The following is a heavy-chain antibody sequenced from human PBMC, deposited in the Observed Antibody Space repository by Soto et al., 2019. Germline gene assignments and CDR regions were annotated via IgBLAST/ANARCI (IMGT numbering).Heavy chain of an antibody. CDR2: IWYDGSKK. CDR3: ARPYFHGGKDWFFDY. D-gene: IGHD3-9*01. J-gene: IGHJ4*02. CDR1: GFTFSSYG. Sequence: QLQLVESGGGVVHPGRSLRLSCAASGFTFSSYGMHWVRQAPGKALEWVAIIWYDGSKKYYADSVKGRFTISRDNSKNTLFLQMNSLRADDTAVYYCARPYFHGGKDWFFDYWGQGTLVTVSS. V-gene: IGHV3-33*01.